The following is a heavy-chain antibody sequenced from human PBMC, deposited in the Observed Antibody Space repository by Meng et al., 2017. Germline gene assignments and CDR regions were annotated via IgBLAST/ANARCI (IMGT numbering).Heavy chain of an antibody. CDR2: INPKSGDT. J-gene: IGHJ4*02. V-gene: IGHV1-2*06. Sequence: ASVKVSCKASGYTFPDYWLHWVRRAPGQGLEWMGRINPKSGDTRYAQKFQGRVTMTGDTSIGTAYMELTGLRSDDTALYYCARDEDISAAGYLFGDYWGQGTLVTVSS. CDR1: GYTFPDYW. CDR3: ARDEDISAAGYLFGDY. D-gene: IGHD6-13*01.